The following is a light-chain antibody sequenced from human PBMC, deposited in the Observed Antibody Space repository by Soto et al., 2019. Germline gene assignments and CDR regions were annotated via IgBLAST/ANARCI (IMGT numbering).Light chain of an antibody. Sequence: EIVVTQSRGTLSWSPGERATLSGRASQSVSSSDLGWYEQKPGQAPRLLIYGASSRATGIPDRFSGSGSGTAFTLTTSGLERGDFAAYYRQNHGATFGQGIKVDIK. CDR2: GAS. CDR1: QSVSSSD. J-gene: IGKJ1*01. CDR3: QNHGAT. V-gene: IGKV3-20*01.